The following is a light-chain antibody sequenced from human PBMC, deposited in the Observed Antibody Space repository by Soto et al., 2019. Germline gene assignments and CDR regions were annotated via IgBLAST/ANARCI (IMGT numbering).Light chain of an antibody. J-gene: IGLJ1*01. CDR1: SSDVGGYNY. V-gene: IGLV2-8*01. CDR2: EVS. CDR3: SSYAASNNYI. Sequence: QSVLTQPPSASGSPGQSVTISCTGTSSDVGGYNYVSWYQQHPGKAPKLMIYEVSKRPSGVPDRFSGSKSGNTASLTVSGLQAEDEADYYCSSYAASNNYIFGTGTNVTV.